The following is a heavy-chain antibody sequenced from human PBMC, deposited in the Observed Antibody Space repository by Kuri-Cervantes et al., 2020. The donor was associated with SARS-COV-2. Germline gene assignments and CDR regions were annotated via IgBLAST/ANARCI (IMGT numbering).Heavy chain of an antibody. CDR3: ARTDSPPLNWFDP. D-gene: IGHD2-21*01. CDR1: GGSISTDY. J-gene: IGHJ5*02. Sequence: SETLSLTCTVSGGSISTDYWSWIRQPPGKGLEWTGYIYYSGSTNYNPSLKSRVTISVETSKNQFSLKLSAVTAAETAVYYCARTDSPPLNWFDPWGQGTLVTVSS. V-gene: IGHV4-59*01. CDR2: IYYSGST.